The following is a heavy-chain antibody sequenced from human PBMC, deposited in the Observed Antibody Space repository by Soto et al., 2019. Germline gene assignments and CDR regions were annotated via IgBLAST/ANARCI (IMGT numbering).Heavy chain of an antibody. CDR1: GFSLNNYD. CDR2: ISRDGTNI. Sequence: PLVESGGGVVQPGRSLRLSCAASGFSLNNYDMHWVRQAPGKGLEWVAVISRDGTNIFYVDSVKGRFTISRDESENTLFLQMRSLRAEDTAVYYCTRGIKGGLVPWGQGTLVTVSS. CDR3: TRGIKGGLVP. J-gene: IGHJ5*02. V-gene: IGHV3-30*03.